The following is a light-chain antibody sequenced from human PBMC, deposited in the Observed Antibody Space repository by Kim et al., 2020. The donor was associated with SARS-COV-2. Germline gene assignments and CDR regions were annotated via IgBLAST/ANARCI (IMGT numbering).Light chain of an antibody. CDR2: DDT. J-gene: IGLJ2*01. V-gene: IGLV2-11*01. Sequence: GQSVNISCTGTSSVSGGYNYVPWYQQHPGKPPNPLIYDDTKRPSGVPDRFSGAKSGSTASLTPSALQAEDEADDYCCSYTASSTRVFGGGTQLTVL. CDR1: SSVSGGYNY. CDR3: CSYTASSTRV.